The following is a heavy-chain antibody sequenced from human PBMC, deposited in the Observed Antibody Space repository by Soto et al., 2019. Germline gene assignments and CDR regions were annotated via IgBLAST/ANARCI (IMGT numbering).Heavy chain of an antibody. D-gene: IGHD2-2*01. CDR1: GTSISNYF. Sequence: QVQLQESGPGLVKPSETLSLTCTVSGTSISNYFWSWIRQPPGKGLEWIGYIYYTGSTNYNPSLESRVTMSVDTSKNQFSLTLSSVTAADTAVYYCARATLVVPRAIRGGYWFDPWGQGTLVTVSS. CDR2: IYYTGST. J-gene: IGHJ5*02. V-gene: IGHV4-59*01. CDR3: ARATLVVPRAIRGGYWFDP.